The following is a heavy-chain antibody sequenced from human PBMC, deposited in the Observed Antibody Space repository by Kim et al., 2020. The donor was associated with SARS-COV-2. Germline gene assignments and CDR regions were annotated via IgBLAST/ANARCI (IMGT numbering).Heavy chain of an antibody. CDR2: IYYSGST. CDR1: GGSISSGGYY. V-gene: IGHV4-31*03. CDR3: ARDGNDSSGPFDY. J-gene: IGHJ4*02. Sequence: SETLSLTCTVSGGSISSGGYYWSWIRQRPGKGLEWIGFIYYSGSTYYNPSLKRRVTISVDTSKNQFSLKLSSVTAADTAVYYCARDGNDSSGPFDYWGQGTLVTVSS. D-gene: IGHD3-22*01.